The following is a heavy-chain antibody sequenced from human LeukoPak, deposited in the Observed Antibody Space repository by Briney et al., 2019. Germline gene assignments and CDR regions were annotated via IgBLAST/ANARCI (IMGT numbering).Heavy chain of an antibody. D-gene: IGHD6-13*01. V-gene: IGHV3-64*01. Sequence: GGSLRLSCAGSGFTFNTYALHWVRQAPGKRLEYVSSISTNGGRAYYANSVEGRFTISRDNFRNTLYLQMGSLRSDDTAVYYCAREGWYSSSWPDAFDIWGQGTMVTVSS. CDR2: ISTNGGRA. CDR1: GFTFNTYA. CDR3: AREGWYSSSWPDAFDI. J-gene: IGHJ3*02.